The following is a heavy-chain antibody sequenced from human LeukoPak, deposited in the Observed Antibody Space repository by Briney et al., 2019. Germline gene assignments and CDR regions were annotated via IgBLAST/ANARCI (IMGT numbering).Heavy chain of an antibody. V-gene: IGHV4-34*01. CDR3: ASGDRGYSYRIHLSYYYYYTDV. Sequence: PSQTLSLTCTHHAGSLSAHYWTRIRQPTAHRQEWLREINHSGNTNYNPSPKRRVTISVATSQNQFSLTLSSVTAADTAVYYCASGDRGYSYRIHLSYYYYYTDVWRKGTTVNVSS. J-gene: IGHJ6*03. CDR1: AGSLSAHY. CDR2: INHSGNT. D-gene: IGHD5-18*01.